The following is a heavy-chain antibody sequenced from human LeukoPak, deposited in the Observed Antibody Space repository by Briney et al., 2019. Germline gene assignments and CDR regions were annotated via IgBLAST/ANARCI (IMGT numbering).Heavy chain of an antibody. CDR2: IYYSGST. CDR1: GGSISSSSYY. J-gene: IGHJ3*02. Sequence: SETLSLTCTVSGGSISSSSYYWGWIRQPPGKGLEWIGSIYYSGSTHYNPSLKSRVTISVDTSKNQFSLKLSSVTAADTAVYYCARPDYGDKRGAFDIWGQGTMVTVSS. CDR3: ARPDYGDKRGAFDI. D-gene: IGHD4-17*01. V-gene: IGHV4-39*01.